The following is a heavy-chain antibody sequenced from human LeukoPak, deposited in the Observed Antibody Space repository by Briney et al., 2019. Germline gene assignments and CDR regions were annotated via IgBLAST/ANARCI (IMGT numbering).Heavy chain of an antibody. CDR2: IYYTGTT. V-gene: IGHV4-59*01. CDR1: GGSISSYY. J-gene: IGHJ4*02. D-gene: IGHD4-23*01. CDR3: AREGGNSVYDY. Sequence: SETLSLTCTVSGGSISSYYWGWIRQPPGKGLEWIGYIYYTGTTNYNPSPKSRVTISVDTSKNQFSLKVSSVTAADTAVYYCAREGGNSVYDYWGQGTLVTVSS.